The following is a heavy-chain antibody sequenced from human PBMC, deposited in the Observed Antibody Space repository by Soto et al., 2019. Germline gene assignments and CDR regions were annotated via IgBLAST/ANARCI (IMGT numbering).Heavy chain of an antibody. Sequence: QVQLVQSGAEVKKPGSSVKVSCKASRGTFSSYTINWVRQAPGQGLEWMGMIIPILGIANYAQKFQDRVTITEDKSTSTAYMELSSLRSEDTAVYYCARGRGGRGDYWGQGTLVTVSS. J-gene: IGHJ4*02. CDR3: ARGRGGRGDY. CDR1: RGTFSSYT. D-gene: IGHD2-15*01. CDR2: IIPILGIA. V-gene: IGHV1-69*02.